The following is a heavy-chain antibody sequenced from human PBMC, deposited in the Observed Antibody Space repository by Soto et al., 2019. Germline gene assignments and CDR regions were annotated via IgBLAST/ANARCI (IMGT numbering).Heavy chain of an antibody. V-gene: IGHV3-30*18. Sequence: ESGGGVVQPGRSLRLSCAASGFTFSSYGMHWVRQAPGKGLEWVAVISYDGSNKYYADSVKGRFTISRDNSKNTLYLQMNSLRAEDTAVYYCAKIAAAGKTLDYWGQGTLVTVSS. CDR1: GFTFSSYG. D-gene: IGHD6-13*01. CDR2: ISYDGSNK. J-gene: IGHJ4*02. CDR3: AKIAAAGKTLDY.